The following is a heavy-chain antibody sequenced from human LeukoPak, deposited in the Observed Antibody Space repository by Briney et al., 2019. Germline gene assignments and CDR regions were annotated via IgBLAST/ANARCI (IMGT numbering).Heavy chain of an antibody. CDR2: INHSGST. Sequence: SETLSLTCAVYGGSFSGYYWSWIRQPPGKGLEWIGEINHSGSTNYNPSLKSRVTISVDTSKNQFSLKLSSVTAADTAVYYCVRGVSSSWSFYYYYYMDVWGKGTTVTVSS. CDR3: VRGVSSSWSFYYYYYMDV. V-gene: IGHV4-34*01. D-gene: IGHD6-6*01. CDR1: GGSFSGYY. J-gene: IGHJ6*03.